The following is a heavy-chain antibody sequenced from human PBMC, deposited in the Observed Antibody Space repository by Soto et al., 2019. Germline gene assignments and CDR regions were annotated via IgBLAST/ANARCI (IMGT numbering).Heavy chain of an antibody. Sequence: PGGSLRLSCAASGFTFSSYAMSWVRQAPGKGLEWVSVVSGSGGSTYYADSVKGRFTISRDNSRNTVYLQMNSLRADDTAVYYCAKDRLAGGFDYWGQGTLVTVSS. V-gene: IGHV3-23*01. CDR2: VSGSGGST. D-gene: IGHD3-16*01. CDR1: GFTFSSYA. CDR3: AKDRLAGGFDY. J-gene: IGHJ4*02.